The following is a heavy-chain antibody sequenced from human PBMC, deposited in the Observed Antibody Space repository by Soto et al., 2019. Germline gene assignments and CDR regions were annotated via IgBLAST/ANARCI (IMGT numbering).Heavy chain of an antibody. D-gene: IGHD3-16*01. J-gene: IGHJ4*02. V-gene: IGHV4-30-4*01. CDR1: GGSISSGDYY. CDR2: IYYSGST. Sequence: PSETLSLTCTVSGGSISSGDYYWSRIRQPPGKGLEWIGYIYYSGSTYYNPSLKSRVTISVDTSKNQFSLKLSSVTAADTAVYYCARDLQIMGFDYWGQGTPVTVSS. CDR3: ARDLQIMGFDY.